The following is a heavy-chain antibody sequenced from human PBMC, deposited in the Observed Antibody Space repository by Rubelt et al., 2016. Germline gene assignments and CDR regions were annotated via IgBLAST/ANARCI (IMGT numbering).Heavy chain of an antibody. CDR2: ISAYNGNP. CDR1: GYTFTSYG. V-gene: IGHV1-18*01. Sequence: QVQLVQSGAEVKKPGASVKVSCKASGYTFTSYGISWVRQAPGQGLEWMGWISAYNGNPNYAQKLQVRVTRTTDTSTSTAYMGLRSLRSDDTAVYYCARDLPPFRRYNWNFPLDYWGQGTLVTVSS. CDR3: ARDLPPFRRYNWNFPLDY. J-gene: IGHJ4*02. D-gene: IGHD1-7*01.